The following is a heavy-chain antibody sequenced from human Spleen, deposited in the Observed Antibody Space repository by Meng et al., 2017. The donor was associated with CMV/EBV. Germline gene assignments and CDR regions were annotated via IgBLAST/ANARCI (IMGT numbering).Heavy chain of an antibody. Sequence: SGYTLNTYGESWLGQAPGQGREWIGWISTQKGDTNVAQKYQDRLIMTTDTSTRTAYMELRNLRSDDTAVYYCARDWEERGSHVVTDYWGQGTLVTVSS. J-gene: IGHJ4*02. CDR3: ARDWEERGSHVVTDY. CDR1: GYTLNTYG. V-gene: IGHV1-18*01. D-gene: IGHD4-23*01. CDR2: ISTQKGDT.